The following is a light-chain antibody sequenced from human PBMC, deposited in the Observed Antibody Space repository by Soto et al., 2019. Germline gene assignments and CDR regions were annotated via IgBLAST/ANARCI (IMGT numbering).Light chain of an antibody. CDR3: QQRNIWPPVT. CDR2: GAF. J-gene: IGKJ5*01. V-gene: IGKV3-11*01. Sequence: EIVLTQSPGTLSLSPGERATLSCRASPSVANSVAWYQQKPGQAPRLLIYGAFNRATGIPARFSGSGSGTDFTLTISSLEPEDSAVYYCQQRNIWPPVTFGHGTRLEIK. CDR1: PSVANS.